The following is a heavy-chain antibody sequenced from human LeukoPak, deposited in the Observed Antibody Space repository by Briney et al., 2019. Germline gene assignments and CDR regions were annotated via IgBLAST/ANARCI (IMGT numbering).Heavy chain of an antibody. CDR3: ARGLGSASDFADWFDP. J-gene: IGHJ5*02. CDR1: GGSFSGYC. CDR2: INHSGST. V-gene: IGHV4-34*01. D-gene: IGHD3-3*01. Sequence: SETLSLTCAVYGGSFSGYCWSWIRQPPGKGLEWIGEINHSGSTNYNPSLKSRVTISVDTSKNQFSLKLSSVTAADTAVYYCARGLGSASDFADWFDPWGQGTLVTVSS.